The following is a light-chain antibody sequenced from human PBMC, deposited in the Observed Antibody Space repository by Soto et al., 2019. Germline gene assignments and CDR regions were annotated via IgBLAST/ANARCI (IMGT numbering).Light chain of an antibody. CDR3: AAWDDSLNGHV. Sequence: QSVLTQPPSVSGTPGQRVTISCSTSSSNIGDNTVSWYQVLPGTAPKPLIYTNNQRPSGVPDRFSGSRSGTSASLAISALQSEDEADYYCAAWDDSLNGHVFGTGTKLTV. CDR2: TNN. J-gene: IGLJ1*01. V-gene: IGLV1-44*01. CDR1: SSNIGDNT.